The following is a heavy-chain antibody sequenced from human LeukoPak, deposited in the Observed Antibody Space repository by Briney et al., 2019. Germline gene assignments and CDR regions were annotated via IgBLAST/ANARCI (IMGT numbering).Heavy chain of an antibody. CDR2: ISSSGSTI. CDR1: GFTFSDYY. Sequence: PGGSLRLSCAASGFTFSDYYMSWIRQAPGKGLEWVSYISSSGSTIYYADSVKGRFTISRDNAKNSLYLQMNSLRAEDTAVYYCARGHDYGDYYYYYYMDVWSKGTTVTVSS. V-gene: IGHV3-11*01. J-gene: IGHJ6*03. CDR3: ARGHDYGDYYYYYYMDV. D-gene: IGHD4-17*01.